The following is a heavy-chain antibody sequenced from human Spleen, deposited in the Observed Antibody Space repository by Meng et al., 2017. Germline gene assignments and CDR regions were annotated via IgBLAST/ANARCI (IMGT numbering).Heavy chain of an antibody. V-gene: IGHV3-23*01. CDR1: GFTFSSYA. CDR3: ATTELLNF. J-gene: IGHJ4*02. CDR2: ISGSGGST. Sequence: GESLKISCAASGFTFSSYALSWVRQVPGKGLEWVSSISGSGGSTYYADSVKGRFTFSRDNSKNTLYLQMNSLRAEDTAVYYCATTELLNFWGQGTLVTVSS. D-gene: IGHD1-26*01.